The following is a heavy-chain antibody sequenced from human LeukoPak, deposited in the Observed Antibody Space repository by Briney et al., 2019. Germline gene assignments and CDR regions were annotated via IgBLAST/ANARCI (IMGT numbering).Heavy chain of an antibody. J-gene: IGHJ5*02. D-gene: IGHD6-19*01. Sequence: GGSLRLSCAASAFTFSSYWMHWVRQVPGKGLVWVSRINSDGSSTRYADSVKGRFTISRDNAKNTLYLQMNNLRAEDTAVYYCAREASGDGWYNWFDPWGQGTLVTVSS. CDR3: AREASGDGWYNWFDP. V-gene: IGHV3-74*01. CDR1: AFTFSSYW. CDR2: INSDGSST.